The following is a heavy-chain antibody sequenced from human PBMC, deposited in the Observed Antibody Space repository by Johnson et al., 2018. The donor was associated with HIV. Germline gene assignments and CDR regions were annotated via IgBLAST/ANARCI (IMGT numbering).Heavy chain of an antibody. CDR2: IYSCGNT. CDR1: GFSVSYGY. Sequence: VQVVESGGGLIQPGRSLRLSCAASGFSVSYGYMTWVRQAPGKGLEWVSVIYSCGNTYYTDSVKGRFTISRDNSDNTMYLQINSLRDEDTAVYYCARAPHDPFDVWGQGTMVTVSS. V-gene: IGHV3-53*01. J-gene: IGHJ3*01. CDR3: ARAPHDPFDV.